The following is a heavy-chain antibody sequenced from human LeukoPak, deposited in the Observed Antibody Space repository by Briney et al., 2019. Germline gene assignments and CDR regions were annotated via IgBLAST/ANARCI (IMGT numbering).Heavy chain of an antibody. Sequence: PSETLSLTCTVSGGSISSGSYYWSWIRQPAGKGLEWIGRIYTSGSTNYNPSLKSRVTISVDTSKNQFSLKLSSVTAADTAVYYCARAKVHYYDGWDYYYYMDVWGKGTTVTVSS. CDR3: ARAKVHYYDGWDYYYYMDV. V-gene: IGHV4-61*02. CDR1: GGSISSGSYY. D-gene: IGHD3-22*01. CDR2: IYTSGST. J-gene: IGHJ6*03.